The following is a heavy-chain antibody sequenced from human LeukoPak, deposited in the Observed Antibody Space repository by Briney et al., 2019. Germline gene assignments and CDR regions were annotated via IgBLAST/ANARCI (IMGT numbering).Heavy chain of an antibody. Sequence: SVKVSCKASGGTFSSYAISWARQAPGQGLEWMGGIIPIFGTANYAQKFQGRVTITADESTSTAYMELSSLRSEDTAVYYCARDVATIPPGWFDPWGQGTLVTVSS. D-gene: IGHD5-24*01. CDR1: GGTFSSYA. V-gene: IGHV1-69*13. CDR3: ARDVATIPPGWFDP. CDR2: IIPIFGTA. J-gene: IGHJ5*02.